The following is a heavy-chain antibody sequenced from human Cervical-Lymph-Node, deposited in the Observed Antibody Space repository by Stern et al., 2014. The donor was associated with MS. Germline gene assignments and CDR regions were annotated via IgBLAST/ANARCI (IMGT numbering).Heavy chain of an antibody. V-gene: IGHV5-51*01. Sequence: QLVQSGAELIRPGESLKISCKGSGFKFSIYWIPWVRQMPGQGLEWMGIIYPGDSETRYSPDFQGQVTLSADKSTSTAYLQWSSLNASDTAMYFCARQTTAWASDVWGQGTLVTVSS. D-gene: IGHD1-14*01. CDR1: GFKFSIYW. J-gene: IGHJ4*02. CDR3: ARQTTAWASDV. CDR2: IYPGDSET.